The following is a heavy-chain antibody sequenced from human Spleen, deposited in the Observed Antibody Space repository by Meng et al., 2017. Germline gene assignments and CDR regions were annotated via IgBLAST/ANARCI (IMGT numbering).Heavy chain of an antibody. CDR3: ARGNYFEILTGGKWFDP. Sequence: SSVNVSFQALVCIFRNYVIAWVRPAPGQGLEWMGGINAVFWTTNYGQKLQGRVTITTDESTSTVYMELTRLPSENTAVYYCARGNYFEILTGGKWFDPWGQGTLVTGAS. D-gene: IGHD3-9*01. J-gene: IGHJ5*02. CDR1: VCIFRNYV. V-gene: IGHV1-69*05. CDR2: INAVFWTT.